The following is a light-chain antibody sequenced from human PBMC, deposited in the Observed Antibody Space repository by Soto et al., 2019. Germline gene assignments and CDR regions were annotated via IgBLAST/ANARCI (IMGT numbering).Light chain of an antibody. Sequence: QSALTQPPSASGSHGQSVTISCTGTSSDIGYYNYVSWYQQHPGKAPKLVIYEVTKRPSGVPDRFSGSKSGNTASLTVSGLQTEDEADYFCSSFAGRSNMFFGGGTKVTVL. CDR3: SSFAGRSNMF. V-gene: IGLV2-8*01. CDR1: SSDIGYYNY. J-gene: IGLJ2*01. CDR2: EVT.